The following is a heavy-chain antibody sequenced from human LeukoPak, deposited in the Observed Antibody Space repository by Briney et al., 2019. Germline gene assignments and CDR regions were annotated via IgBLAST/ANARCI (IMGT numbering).Heavy chain of an antibody. V-gene: IGHV4-4*02. Sequence: SETLSHSCAVSGGSISSTYWWTWVRQPPGKGLEWIGEIYHSGSTNYNPSLKSRLTISIDKSKNQFSLKLTSVTAADTAVYYCARDSYDSSGYPTHFDYWGQGTLVTVSS. J-gene: IGHJ4*02. D-gene: IGHD3-22*01. CDR3: ARDSYDSSGYPTHFDY. CDR2: IYHSGST. CDR1: GGSISSTYW.